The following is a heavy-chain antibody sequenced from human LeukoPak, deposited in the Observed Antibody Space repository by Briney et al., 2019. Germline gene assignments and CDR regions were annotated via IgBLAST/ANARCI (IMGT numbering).Heavy chain of an antibody. CDR3: AALTEGYSYGTDY. V-gene: IGHV4-59*01. CDR1: GGSISSYY. D-gene: IGHD5-18*01. Sequence: SETLSLTCTVSGGSISSYYWSWIRQPAGKGLEWIGYIYYSGSTNYNPSLKSRVTISVDTSKNQFSLKLSSVTAADTAVYYCAALTEGYSYGTDYWGQGTLVTVSS. J-gene: IGHJ4*02. CDR2: IYYSGST.